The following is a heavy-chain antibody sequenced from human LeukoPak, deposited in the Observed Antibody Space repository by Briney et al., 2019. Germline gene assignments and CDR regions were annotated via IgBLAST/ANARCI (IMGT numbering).Heavy chain of an antibody. J-gene: IGHJ4*02. Sequence: GGSLRLSCAVSGFIFSSSAMSWVRQAPGKGLEWVSAISGGGDDTSYADSARGRFTVSRDNSKNTLYLQMNSLRAEDTAVYYCANGDHPKLSRFDYWGQGTLVTVSS. V-gene: IGHV3-23*01. CDR3: ANGDHPKLSRFDY. CDR2: ISGGGDDT. CDR1: GFIFSSSA. D-gene: IGHD2/OR15-2a*01.